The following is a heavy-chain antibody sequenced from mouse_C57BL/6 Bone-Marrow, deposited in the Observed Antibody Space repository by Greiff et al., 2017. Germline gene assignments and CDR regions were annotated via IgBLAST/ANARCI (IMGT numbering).Heavy chain of an antibody. CDR1: GYTFTSYG. D-gene: IGHD2-10*01. J-gene: IGHJ1*03. CDR3: ASPYSPLWYFDV. Sequence: VQLQQSGAELARPGASVKLSCKASGYTFTSYGISWVKQRTGQGLEWIGEIYPRSGNTYYNEKFKGKATLTADKSSSTAYMELRSLTSEDSAVYVCASPYSPLWYFDVWGTGTTVTVSS. CDR2: IYPRSGNT. V-gene: IGHV1-81*01.